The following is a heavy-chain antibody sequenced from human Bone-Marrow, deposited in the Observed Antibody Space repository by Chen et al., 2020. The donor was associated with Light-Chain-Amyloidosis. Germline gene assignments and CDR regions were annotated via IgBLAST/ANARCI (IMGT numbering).Heavy chain of an antibody. CDR2: ITWNNETL. V-gene: IGHV3-9*01. J-gene: IGHJ4*02. Sequence: EMQLVESGGGLVQPGMSLTLSCAASGFSFENFAMHWVRQAPGKGLEWVSSITWNNETLNYVDSVKGRFIISRDNAKNSLYLQMNSLRPEDTALYFCAKDSDLSGILEYYFDFWGQGALVTVSS. CDR1: GFSFENFA. CDR3: AKDSDLSGILEYYFDF.